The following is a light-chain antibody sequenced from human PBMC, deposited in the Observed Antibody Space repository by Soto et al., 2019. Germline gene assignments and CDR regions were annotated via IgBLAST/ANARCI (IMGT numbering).Light chain of an antibody. CDR2: GAS. CDR1: QSVSSTY. Sequence: EIVLTQSPGTLSFSPGERATLSCRASQSVSSTYLGWYQQKPGQAPRLLIYGASSRATGIPDRFSGSGSGTDFTLTISRLEPEDFAVYYCQQYGSSPLTFGGGTKVDI. J-gene: IGKJ4*01. V-gene: IGKV3-20*01. CDR3: QQYGSSPLT.